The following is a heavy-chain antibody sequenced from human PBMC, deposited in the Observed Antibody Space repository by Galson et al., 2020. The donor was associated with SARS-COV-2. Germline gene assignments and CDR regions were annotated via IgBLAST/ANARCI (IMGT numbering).Heavy chain of an antibody. V-gene: IGHV3-20*04. CDR2: VNWNGGST. D-gene: IGHD3-3*01. CDR1: GFTFDDYG. Sequence: GGSLRLSCAASGFTFDDYGMSWVRQAPGKGLEWVSGVNWNGGSTGHADSVKGRFTISRDNAKNSLYLQMNSLRAEDTALDYCAKGGVYDLFVGWYFDLWGRGTLVTVSS. J-gene: IGHJ2*01. CDR3: AKGGVYDLFVGWYFDL.